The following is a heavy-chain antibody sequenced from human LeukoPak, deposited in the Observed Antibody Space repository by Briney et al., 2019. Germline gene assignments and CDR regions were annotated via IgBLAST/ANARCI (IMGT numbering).Heavy chain of an antibody. CDR3: ARAPAVSFGELKS. Sequence: ASVKVSCKASRYTFTGYYMHWVRQAPGQGLEWMGRINPNSGGTNYSQKFQGRVTITRDTSASTAYMELSSLRSEDTAVYYCARAPAVSFGELKSWGQGTLVTVSS. CDR1: RYTFTGYY. CDR2: INPNSGGT. J-gene: IGHJ5*02. D-gene: IGHD3-10*01. V-gene: IGHV1-2*06.